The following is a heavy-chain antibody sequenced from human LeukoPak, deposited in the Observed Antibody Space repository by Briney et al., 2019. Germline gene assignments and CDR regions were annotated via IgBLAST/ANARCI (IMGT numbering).Heavy chain of an antibody. J-gene: IGHJ5*02. CDR3: ASPVWGDRGGYDT. V-gene: IGHV4-39*02. CDR1: GGSISGSSYY. CDR2: VYYTGYT. D-gene: IGHD3-16*01. Sequence: PSQTLSLTCTVSGGSISGSSYYWAWIRQPPGKALEWIGSVYYTGYTNKNPSLKSRITISVDASKNHFSLKMSSVTAADTAVYYCASPVWGDRGGYDTWGQGSLVIVSS.